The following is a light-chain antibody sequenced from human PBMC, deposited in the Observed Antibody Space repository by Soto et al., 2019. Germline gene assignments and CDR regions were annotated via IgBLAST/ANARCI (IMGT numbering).Light chain of an antibody. V-gene: IGLV2-14*01. CDR3: CSYTSSSPYV. Sequence: QSVLTQPASVSGSPGQSITISCTGTSSDVGGYNYVSWYQQHPGKAPKLMIYEVSNRPSGVSHRFSGSKSGNTASLTISGLQAEDEADYYCCSYTSSSPYVFGTGTKLTVL. CDR2: EVS. J-gene: IGLJ1*01. CDR1: SSDVGGYNY.